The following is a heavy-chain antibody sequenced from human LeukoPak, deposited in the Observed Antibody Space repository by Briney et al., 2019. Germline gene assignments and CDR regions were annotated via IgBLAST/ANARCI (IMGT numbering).Heavy chain of an antibody. J-gene: IGHJ4*02. V-gene: IGHV3-48*03. CDR1: GFTFSSYG. CDR2: ISSSGSTI. D-gene: IGHD1-26*01. Sequence: GGSLRLSCAAFGFTFSSYGMNWVRQAPGKGLEWVSYISSSGSTIYYADSVKGRFTISRDNAKNSLYLQMNSLRAEDTAVYYCARDPPGATTYFDYWGQGTLVTVSS. CDR3: ARDPPGATTYFDY.